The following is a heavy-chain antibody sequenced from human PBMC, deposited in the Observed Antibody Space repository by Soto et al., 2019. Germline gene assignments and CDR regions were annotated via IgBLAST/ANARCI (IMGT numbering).Heavy chain of an antibody. CDR1: GYSFSNNG. D-gene: IGHD4-17*01. CDR2: INGDNGNT. J-gene: IGHJ4*02. V-gene: IGHV1-18*04. CDR3: ARDLGYGDYGTDF. Sequence: QVQLVQSGAEVKKPGASVKVYCQASGYSFSNNGLSWVRQAPGKGFEWMGWINGDNGNTNYAQKFQGRVTMTTDTSTSLAYIELRSLTSDDTAVYYCARDLGYGDYGTDFWGQGTLVTFSA.